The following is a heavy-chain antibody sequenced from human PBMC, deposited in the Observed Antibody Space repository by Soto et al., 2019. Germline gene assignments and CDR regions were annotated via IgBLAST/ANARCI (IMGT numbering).Heavy chain of an antibody. CDR2: VFHTGST. CDR3: ARGSYCSSTSCYTWTRGWFDP. Sequence: PSETLSLTCAVSGDSISSSRWWSWVRQPPGKGLEWIGEVFHTGSTYYNPSLKSRVTISVDTSKNQFSLKLSSVTAADTAVYYCARGSYCSSTSCYTWTRGWFDPWGQGTLVTVSS. V-gene: IGHV4-4*02. CDR1: GDSISSSRW. D-gene: IGHD2-2*02. J-gene: IGHJ5*02.